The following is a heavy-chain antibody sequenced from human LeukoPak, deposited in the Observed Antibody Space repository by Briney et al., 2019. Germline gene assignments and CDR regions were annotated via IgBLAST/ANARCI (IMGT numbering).Heavy chain of an antibody. V-gene: IGHV1-69*13. CDR1: GGTFSSYA. CDR3: ARDGGYYDSSGIPY. J-gene: IGHJ4*02. CDR2: IIPIFGTA. D-gene: IGHD3-22*01. Sequence: SVKVYCKASGGTFSSYAISWVRQAPGQGLEWMGAIIPIFGTANYAQKFQGRVTITADESTSTAYMELSSLRSEDTAVYYCARDGGYYDSSGIPYWGQGTLVTVSS.